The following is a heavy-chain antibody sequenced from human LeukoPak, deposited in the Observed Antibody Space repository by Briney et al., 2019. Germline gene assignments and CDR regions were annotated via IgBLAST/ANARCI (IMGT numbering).Heavy chain of an antibody. J-gene: IGHJ4*02. CDR2: IYYSGST. CDR3: ARLDSSGWYVY. Sequence: SETLSLTCTVSGGSISSYYWSWIRQPPGKGLEWIGYIYYSGSTNYNPSLKSRVTISVDTSKNQFSLKPSSVTAADTAVYYCARLDSSGWYVYWGQGTLVTVSS. V-gene: IGHV4-59*08. D-gene: IGHD6-19*01. CDR1: GGSISSYY.